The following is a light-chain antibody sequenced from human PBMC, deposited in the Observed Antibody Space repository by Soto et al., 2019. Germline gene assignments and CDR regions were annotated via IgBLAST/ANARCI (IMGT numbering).Light chain of an antibody. CDR2: EVT. CDR1: SSDVGNYNY. J-gene: IGLJ1*01. V-gene: IGLV2-11*01. Sequence: QSVLTQPRSVSGSPGQSVTISCTGTSSDVGNYNYVSWYQQHPGKAPKLVIYEVTKRPSGVPDRFSGSKSGNTASLTISGLQVEDEADYFCSSYSISTAYLFGTGTKVTVL. CDR3: SSYSISTAYL.